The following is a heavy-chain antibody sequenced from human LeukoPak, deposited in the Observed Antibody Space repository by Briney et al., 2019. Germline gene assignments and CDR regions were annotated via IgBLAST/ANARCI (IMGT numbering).Heavy chain of an antibody. CDR1: GFTFSSYG. CDR2: ISSDGSRT. J-gene: IGHJ4*02. CDR3: ARETAVSGGIYFDY. V-gene: IGHV3-74*01. Sequence: PGGSLRLSCAASGFTFSSYGMHWVRQAPGKGLVWVSRISSDGSRTTYADSVKGRFTISRDNAKNTLYLQMNSLRAEDTAVYYCARETAVSGGIYFDYWGQGTLVTVSS. D-gene: IGHD3-10*01.